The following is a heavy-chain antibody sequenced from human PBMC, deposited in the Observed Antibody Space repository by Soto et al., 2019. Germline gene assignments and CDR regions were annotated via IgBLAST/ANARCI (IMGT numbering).Heavy chain of an antibody. Sequence: RRLSCAASGFTFSSYGMHWVRQAPGKGLEWVAVIWYDGSNKYYADSVKGRFTISRDNSKNTLYLQMNSLRAEDTAVYYCAREPIAAAGLVVDYWGQGTLVTVSS. CDR2: IWYDGSNK. CDR3: AREPIAAAGLVVDY. CDR1: GFTFSSYG. J-gene: IGHJ4*02. D-gene: IGHD6-13*01. V-gene: IGHV3-33*01.